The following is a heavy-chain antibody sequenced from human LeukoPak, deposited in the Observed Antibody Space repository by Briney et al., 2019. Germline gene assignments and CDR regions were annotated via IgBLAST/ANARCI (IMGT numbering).Heavy chain of an antibody. V-gene: IGHV4-61*01. CDR3: AREGYRSGWENYFDY. D-gene: IGHD6-19*01. CDR2: IYYSGST. J-gene: IGHJ4*02. Sequence: SETLSLTCTVSGGSISSNSYYWSWIRQPPGKGLEWIGDIYYSGSTKYNPSLKSRVTISVDTSKNQFSLKLSSVTAADTAVYYCAREGYRSGWENYFDYWGQGTLVTVSS. CDR1: GGSISSNSYY.